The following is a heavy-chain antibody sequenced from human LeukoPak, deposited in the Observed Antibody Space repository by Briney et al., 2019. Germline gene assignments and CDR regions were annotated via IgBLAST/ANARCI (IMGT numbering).Heavy chain of an antibody. D-gene: IGHD5-18*01. CDR2: IYYTGST. CDR1: GASVSSSTSY. CDR3: ASGRYSYANEF. Sequence: PSETLSLTCTVSGASVSSSTSYWSWIRQPPGKGLEWIGYIYYTGSTNYNPSLKSRVTVSLGTSKNQFSLKLSSVTAADTAVYYCASGRYSYANEFWGQGTLVTVSS. V-gene: IGHV4-61*01. J-gene: IGHJ4*02.